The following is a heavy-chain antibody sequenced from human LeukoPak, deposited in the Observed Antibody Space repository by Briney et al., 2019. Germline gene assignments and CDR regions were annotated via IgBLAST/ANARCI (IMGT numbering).Heavy chain of an antibody. J-gene: IGHJ4*02. CDR2: IEGKTDGGTT. CDR3: TTYGSGRKFDY. Sequence: GGSLRLSCAASGFSFSDACMSWVRQIPGKGLEWVCRIEGKTDGGTTDYAAPVKGRFTISRDDSTNTLYLQMTSLKSEDTAVYYCTTYGSGRKFDYWGQGILVTVSS. D-gene: IGHD3-10*01. V-gene: IGHV3-15*04. CDR1: GFSFSDAC.